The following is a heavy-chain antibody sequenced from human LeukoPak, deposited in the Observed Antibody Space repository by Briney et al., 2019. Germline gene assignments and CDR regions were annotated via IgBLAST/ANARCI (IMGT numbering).Heavy chain of an antibody. Sequence: AGGSLRLSCAASGFTFGNYWMSWVRQAPGKGLEWVANIKQDGSDKYYMDSVTGRFTISRDNAKSSLYLQMNRLRAEDTSVYYCARWATSFDLWGQGTLVTVSS. CDR1: GFTFGNYW. CDR2: IKQDGSDK. D-gene: IGHD6-6*01. V-gene: IGHV3-7*01. CDR3: ARWATSFDL. J-gene: IGHJ4*02.